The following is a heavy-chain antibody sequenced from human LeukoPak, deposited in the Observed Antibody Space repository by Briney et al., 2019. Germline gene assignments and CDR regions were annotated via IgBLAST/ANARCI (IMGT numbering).Heavy chain of an antibody. J-gene: IGHJ4*02. V-gene: IGHV3-23*01. CDR3: AKAPNRRPEWSRDY. D-gene: IGHD3-3*01. Sequence: PGGSLRLSCAASGFTFSSYAMSWVRQAPGKGLEWVSAISGSGGSTYYADSVKGRFTISRDNSKNTLYLQMNSLRAEDTAVYYCAKAPNRRPEWSRDYWGQGTLVTVSS. CDR2: ISGSGGST. CDR1: GFTFSSYA.